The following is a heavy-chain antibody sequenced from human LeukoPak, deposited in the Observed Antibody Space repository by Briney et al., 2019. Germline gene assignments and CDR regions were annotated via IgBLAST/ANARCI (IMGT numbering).Heavy chain of an antibody. D-gene: IGHD5-24*01. V-gene: IGHV4-39*01. CDR1: GGSISSSSYY. CDR2: IYYSGST. CDR3: ARIRRDGYKNAYYLDY. J-gene: IGHJ4*02. Sequence: SETLSLTCTVSGGSISSSSYYWGWIRQPPGKGLEWIGSIYYSGSTYYNPSLKSRVTISVDTSKNQFSLKLSSVTAADMAVYYCARIRRDGYKNAYYLDYWGQGTLVTVSS.